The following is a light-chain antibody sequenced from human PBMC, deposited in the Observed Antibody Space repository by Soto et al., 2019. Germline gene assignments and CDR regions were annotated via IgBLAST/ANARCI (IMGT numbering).Light chain of an antibody. V-gene: IGLV1-40*01. CDR1: SSNLGAGYD. Sequence: QSEMTHPPSVSGAPGQTVTISCTGSSSNLGAGYDVHWYQLLPGTAPKLLIYGNRNRPSGVPDRFSGSKSGTSASLAITGLQAEDEADYYCQSYDNSLGVCYVFGTGTKVTVL. J-gene: IGLJ1*01. CDR2: GNR. CDR3: QSYDNSLGVCYV.